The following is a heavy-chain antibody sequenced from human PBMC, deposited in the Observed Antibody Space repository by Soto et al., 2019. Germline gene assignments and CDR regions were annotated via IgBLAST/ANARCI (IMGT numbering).Heavy chain of an antibody. Sequence: QVQLQESGPGLVKPSQTLSLTCTVSGGSISSGGYSWSWIRQHPGKGLEWIGYIYYSGSTYYNPSRKSRVTISVDTSKNQFSLKLSSVTAADTAVYYCARDRAGALYFDYWGQGTLVTVSS. CDR3: ARDRAGALYFDY. D-gene: IGHD6-13*01. CDR1: GGSISSGGYS. V-gene: IGHV4-31*03. CDR2: IYYSGST. J-gene: IGHJ4*02.